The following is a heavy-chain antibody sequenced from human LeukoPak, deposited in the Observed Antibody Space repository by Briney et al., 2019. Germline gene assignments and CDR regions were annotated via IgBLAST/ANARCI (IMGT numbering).Heavy chain of an antibody. D-gene: IGHD6-13*01. J-gene: IGHJ4*02. CDR3: ARASSWDTAPFDY. CDR2: MNPNSGNT. Sequence: EASVRVSCKASGYTFTSYDINWVRQATGQGLEWMGWMNPNSGNTGYAQKFQGRVTMTRNTSISTAYMELSSLRSEDTAVYYCARASSWDTAPFDYWGQGTLVTVSS. CDR1: GYTFTSYD. V-gene: IGHV1-8*01.